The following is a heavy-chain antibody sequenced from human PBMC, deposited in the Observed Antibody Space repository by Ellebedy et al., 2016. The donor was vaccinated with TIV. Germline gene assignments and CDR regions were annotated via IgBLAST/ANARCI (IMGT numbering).Heavy chain of an antibody. V-gene: IGHV1-18*01. Sequence: ASVKVSXKASGYTFTSYGISWVRQAPGQGLEWMGWISAYNGNTNYAQKLQGRVTMTTDTSTSTAYMELRSLRSDDTAVYYCARDPGTDYCSSTSCYINPRPPFDYWGQGTLVTVSS. CDR1: GYTFTSYG. J-gene: IGHJ4*02. D-gene: IGHD2-2*02. CDR2: ISAYNGNT. CDR3: ARDPGTDYCSSTSCYINPRPPFDY.